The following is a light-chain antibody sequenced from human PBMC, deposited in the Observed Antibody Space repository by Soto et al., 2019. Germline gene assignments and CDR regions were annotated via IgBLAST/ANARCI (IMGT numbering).Light chain of an antibody. V-gene: IGLV2-14*01. J-gene: IGLJ1*01. Sequence: ALTQPASVSGSPGQSITISCTGTSSDIGAYNFVSWYQQHPGKAPKLMIYDVSNRPSGVSDRFSGFKPGDTASLTISGLQAEDEADYFCCSYAGTVAYVFGTGTKVTVL. CDR3: CSYAGTVAYV. CDR1: SSDIGAYNF. CDR2: DVS.